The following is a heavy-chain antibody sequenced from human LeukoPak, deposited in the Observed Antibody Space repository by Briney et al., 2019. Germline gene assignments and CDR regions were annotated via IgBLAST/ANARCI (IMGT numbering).Heavy chain of an antibody. J-gene: IGHJ4*02. CDR3: ARDGYNSYYFDY. V-gene: IGHV1-18*01. D-gene: IGHD5-24*01. CDR2: ISAYNGNT. Sequence: GASVKVSCKASGYTFTSYGISWVRQAPGQGLEWMGWISAYNGNTNYAQKLQGRVTITADESTSTAYMELSSLRSEDTAVYYCARDGYNSYYFDYWGQGTLVTVSS. CDR1: GYTFTSYG.